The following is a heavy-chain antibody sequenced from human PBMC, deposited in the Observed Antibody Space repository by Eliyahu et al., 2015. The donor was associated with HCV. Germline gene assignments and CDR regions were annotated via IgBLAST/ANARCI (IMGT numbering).Heavy chain of an antibody. V-gene: IGHV4-39*01. J-gene: IGHJ6*02. Sequence: QLQLQESGPGLVKPSETLSLTCTVSGGSIRSSXYYWGWIRQPPGXGLGXIGSIYYSGSTYYNPSLKSRVTISVDTSKNQFSLKLSSVTAADTAVYYCARVLGQLDPRAPGEGPNASYYYYYYGMDVWGQGTTVTVSS. D-gene: IGHD6-6*01. CDR1: GGSIRSSXYY. CDR2: IYYSGST. CDR3: ARVLGQLDPRAPGEGPNASYYYYYYGMDV.